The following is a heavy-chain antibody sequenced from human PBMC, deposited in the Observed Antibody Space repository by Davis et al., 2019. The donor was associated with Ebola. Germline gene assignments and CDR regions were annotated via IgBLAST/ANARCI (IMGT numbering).Heavy chain of an antibody. CDR3: ARAGFGEIYFDY. CDR1: GFTFSSYD. D-gene: IGHD3-10*01. Sequence: PGGSLRLSCAASGFTFSSYDMHWVRQATGKGLEWVSAIGTAGGTYYPGSVKGRFTISREKAKNSLYLQMNSLRGEDTAVYYCARAGFGEIYFDYWGQGTLVTVSS. J-gene: IGHJ4*02. V-gene: IGHV3-13*01. CDR2: IGTAGGT.